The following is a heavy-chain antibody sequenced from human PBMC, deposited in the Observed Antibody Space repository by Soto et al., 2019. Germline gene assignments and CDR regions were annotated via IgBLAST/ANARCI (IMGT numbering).Heavy chain of an antibody. CDR1: GGSISSGGYY. J-gene: IGHJ3*02. Sequence: LSLTCTVSGGSISSGGYYWSWIRQHPGKGLEWIGYIYYSGSTYYNPSLKSRVTISVDTSKNQFSLKLSSVTAADTAVYYCARGGPRSSRAFDIWGQGTMVTVSS. CDR3: ARGGPRSSRAFDI. CDR2: IYYSGST. D-gene: IGHD6-6*01. V-gene: IGHV4-31*03.